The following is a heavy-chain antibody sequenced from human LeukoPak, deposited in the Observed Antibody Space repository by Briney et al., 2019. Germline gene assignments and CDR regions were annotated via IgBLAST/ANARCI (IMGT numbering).Heavy chain of an antibody. CDR3: ARDFPPSIVVVPAAQGEYYYYGMDV. V-gene: IGHV1-69*04. D-gene: IGHD2-2*01. Sequence: SVKVSCKASGGSFSSYAISWVRQAPGQGLEWMGRIIPILGIANYAQKFQGRVTITADKSTSTAYMELSSLRSEDTAVYYCARDFPPSIVVVPAAQGEYYYYGMDVWGQGTTVTVSS. CDR2: IIPILGIA. J-gene: IGHJ6*02. CDR1: GGSFSSYA.